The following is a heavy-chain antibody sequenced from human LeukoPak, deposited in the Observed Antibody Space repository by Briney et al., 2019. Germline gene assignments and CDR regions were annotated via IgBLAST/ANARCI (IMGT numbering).Heavy chain of an antibody. CDR2: IYDSGST. CDR3: ARWYSGSYRIDY. V-gene: IGHV4-31*03. CDR1: GGSISRGGYS. D-gene: IGHD1-26*01. J-gene: IGHJ4*02. Sequence: PSQTLSLTCTVSGGSISRGGYSWSWIRQHPGKGLEWIGYIYDSGSTSYNPSLKSRVSISEDMSKNQYSLKLSSVTAADTAVYYCARWYSGSYRIDYWGQGTLVNVSS.